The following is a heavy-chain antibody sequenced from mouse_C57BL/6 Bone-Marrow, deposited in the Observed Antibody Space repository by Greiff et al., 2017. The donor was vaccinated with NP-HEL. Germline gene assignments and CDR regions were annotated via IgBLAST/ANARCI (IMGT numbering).Heavy chain of an antibody. CDR2: ISNLAYSI. Sequence: EVQLVESGGGLVQPGGSLKLSCAASGFTFSDYGMAWVRQAPRKGPEWVAFISNLAYSIYYADTVTGRFTISRENAKNTLYLEMSSLRSEDTAMYYCASGSSFAYWGQGTLVTVSA. V-gene: IGHV5-15*01. CDR1: GFTFSDYG. J-gene: IGHJ3*01. CDR3: ASGSSFAY. D-gene: IGHD1-1*01.